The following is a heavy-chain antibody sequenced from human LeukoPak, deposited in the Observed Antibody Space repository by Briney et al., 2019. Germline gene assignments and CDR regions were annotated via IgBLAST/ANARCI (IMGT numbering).Heavy chain of an antibody. CDR1: GFTFSSYG. Sequence: GGSLRLSCAASGFTFSSYGMHWVRQAPGKGLEWVAFIRYDGSNKYYADSVKGRFTISRDNSKNTLYLQMNSLRAEDTAVYYCARRDLGDYGGNGLFDYWGQGTLVTVSS. V-gene: IGHV3-30*02. CDR2: IRYDGSNK. D-gene: IGHD4-23*01. CDR3: ARRDLGDYGGNGLFDY. J-gene: IGHJ4*02.